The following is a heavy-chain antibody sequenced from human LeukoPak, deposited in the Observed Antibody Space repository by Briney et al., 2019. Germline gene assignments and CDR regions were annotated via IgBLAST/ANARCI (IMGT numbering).Heavy chain of an antibody. CDR1: GFTFSSYS. V-gene: IGHV3-7*01. Sequence: GGSLRLSCAASGFTFSSYSMNWVRQAPGKGLEWVANIKQDGSEKYYVDSVKGRFTISRDNAKNSLYLQMNSLRAEDTAVYYCARGRYLSDYWGQGTLVTVSS. J-gene: IGHJ4*02. CDR2: IKQDGSEK. D-gene: IGHD1-1*01. CDR3: ARGRYLSDY.